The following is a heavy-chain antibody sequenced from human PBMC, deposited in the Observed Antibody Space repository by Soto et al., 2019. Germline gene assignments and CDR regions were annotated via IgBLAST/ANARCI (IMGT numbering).Heavy chain of an antibody. CDR1: GYTFTSYG. Sequence: QVQLVQSGAEVKKPGASVKVSCKPSGYTFTSYGITWVRQAPGQGLEWMGWISAYNGNTNYAQKFQGRVTMTTDTSTSTADIELRSLGSVDTAVYYCASGWFGEFVYQFDYWGQGTLVIVSS. CDR2: ISAYNGNT. CDR3: ASGWFGEFVYQFDY. D-gene: IGHD3-10*01. V-gene: IGHV1-18*01. J-gene: IGHJ4*02.